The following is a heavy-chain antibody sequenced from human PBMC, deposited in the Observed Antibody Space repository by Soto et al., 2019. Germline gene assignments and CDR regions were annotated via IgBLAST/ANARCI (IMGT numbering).Heavy chain of an antibody. D-gene: IGHD2-15*01. CDR2: ISSSGSTI. V-gene: IGHV3-11*01. J-gene: IGHJ6*02. CDR1: GFTFSDYY. CDR3: GRDKGYSHYDYYYGMDV. Sequence: QVQLVESGGGLVKPGGSLRLSCAASGFTFSDYYMSWIRQAPGKGLEWVSYISSSGSTIYYADSVKGRFTISRDNAKNSLYVQMNSLRAEDTAVYYCGRDKGYSHYDYYYGMDVWGQGTTVTVSS.